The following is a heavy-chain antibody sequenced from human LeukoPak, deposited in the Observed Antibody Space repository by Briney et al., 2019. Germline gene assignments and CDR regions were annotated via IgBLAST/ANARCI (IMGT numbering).Heavy chain of an antibody. CDR1: GFTFSRHA. Sequence: GSLRLSRVASGFTFSRHAMNLVRQAPGKGLEWVSGISGSGTTQYADFVKGRFTISRDNSKNTLYLQMNSLRAEDTAVYFCVRSNWNDGGWFDPWGQGTLVTVSS. V-gene: IGHV3-23*01. CDR3: VRSNWNDGGWFDP. D-gene: IGHD1-1*01. J-gene: IGHJ5*02. CDR2: ISGSGTT.